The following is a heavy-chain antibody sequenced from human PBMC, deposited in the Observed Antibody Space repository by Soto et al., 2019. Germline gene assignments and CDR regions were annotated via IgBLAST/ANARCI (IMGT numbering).Heavy chain of an antibody. D-gene: IGHD2-15*01. Sequence: GGSLRLSCAASGFTFSSYAMHWVRQAPGKGLEWVAVISYDGSNKYYADSVKGRFTISRDNSKNTLYLQMNSLRAEDTAVYYCARDPYAANDWGCNWFDPWGQGTLVTVSS. CDR3: ARDPYAANDWGCNWFDP. V-gene: IGHV3-30-3*01. CDR2: ISYDGSNK. CDR1: GFTFSSYA. J-gene: IGHJ5*02.